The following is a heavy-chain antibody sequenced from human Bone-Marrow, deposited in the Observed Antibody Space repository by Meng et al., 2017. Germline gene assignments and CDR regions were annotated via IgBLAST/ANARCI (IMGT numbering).Heavy chain of an antibody. J-gene: IGHJ4*02. V-gene: IGHV4-4*02. CDR2: IYHSGIT. CDR1: GGSISSSNW. CDR3: ARDPTGGEDHQRV. Sequence: QVLLQESGPGLVKPSGTLSLTCAVSGGSISSSNWWSWVRQPPGKGLEWIGTIYHSGITIYNPSLKSRVTMSVDNSKNQFSLKLNSMTAADTAVYYCARDPTGGEDHQRVWGQGTLVTVSS. D-gene: IGHD1-14*01.